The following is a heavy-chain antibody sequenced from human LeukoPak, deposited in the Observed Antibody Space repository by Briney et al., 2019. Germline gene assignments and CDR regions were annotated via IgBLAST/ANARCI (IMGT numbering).Heavy chain of an antibody. Sequence: GGSLRLSCAGSGFSFSPYSMNWLRQAPGKGLEWVSYIDSSSGTIYYADSVRGRFTISRDNSKNTLYLQMNSLRAEDTAVYYCARDPGGYYYDSSGYRPAAFDIWGQGTMVTVSS. J-gene: IGHJ3*02. V-gene: IGHV3-48*01. CDR2: IDSSSGTI. CDR3: ARDPGGYYYDSSGYRPAAFDI. D-gene: IGHD3-22*01. CDR1: GFSFSPYS.